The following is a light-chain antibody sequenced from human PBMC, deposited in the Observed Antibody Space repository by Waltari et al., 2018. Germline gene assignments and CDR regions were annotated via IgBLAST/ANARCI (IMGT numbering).Light chain of an antibody. CDR1: QSISKY. CDR2: HAS. Sequence: EIVLTQSPGTLSLSSGERATLSCRTSQSISKYLSWYQQKPGQAPRLLIHHASSRATGIPDRFSGSGSGTDFSLTISRLEPEDFAVYYCQHYESLPVTFGQGTKVEIK. V-gene: IGKV3-20*01. J-gene: IGKJ1*01. CDR3: QHYESLPVT.